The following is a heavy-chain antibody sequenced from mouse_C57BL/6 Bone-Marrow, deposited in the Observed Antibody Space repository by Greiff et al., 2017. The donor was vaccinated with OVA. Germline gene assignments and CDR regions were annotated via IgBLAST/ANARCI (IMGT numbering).Heavy chain of an antibody. D-gene: IGHD2-4*01. V-gene: IGHV1-81*01. CDR2: IYPRSGNT. Sequence: VQLQQSGAELARPGASVKLSCKASGYTFTSYGISWVKQRPGQGLEWIGEIYPRSGNTYYNEKFKGKATLTADKSSSTAYMELRSLTSEDSAVYFGARSAIYYDYDGAWFADWGQGTLVTVSA. CDR1: GYTFTSYG. J-gene: IGHJ3*01. CDR3: ARSAIYYDYDGAWFAD.